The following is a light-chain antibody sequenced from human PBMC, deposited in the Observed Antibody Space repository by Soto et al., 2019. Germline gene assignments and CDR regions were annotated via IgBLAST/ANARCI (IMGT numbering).Light chain of an antibody. CDR3: CSYAGSYTWV. CDR2: DVS. Sequence: QSALTQPRSGSGSPGQSVTISCTGTSSDVGGYNYVSWYQQHPGKAPKLMIYDVSKRPSGVPDRFSGSKSGNTASLTISGLQSEDEAEYYCCSYAGSYTWVFGTGTKLTVL. V-gene: IGLV2-11*01. J-gene: IGLJ1*01. CDR1: SSDVGGYNY.